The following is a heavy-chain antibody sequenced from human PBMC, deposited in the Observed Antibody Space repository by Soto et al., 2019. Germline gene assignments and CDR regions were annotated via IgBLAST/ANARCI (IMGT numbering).Heavy chain of an antibody. Sequence: ASVKVSCKASGDTFTSYDINWVRQATGQGLEWMGWINPNSGNTGYAQKFQGRVTMTRSTSISTAYMELSRLGSEDTAVYYCARATKYGADEGVWFDPWGQGTLVTVSS. V-gene: IGHV1-8*01. CDR1: GDTFTSYD. CDR2: INPNSGNT. J-gene: IGHJ5*02. D-gene: IGHD3-10*01. CDR3: ARATKYGADEGVWFDP.